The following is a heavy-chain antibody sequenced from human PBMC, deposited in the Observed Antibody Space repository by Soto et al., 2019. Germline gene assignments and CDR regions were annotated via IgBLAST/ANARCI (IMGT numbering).Heavy chain of an antibody. CDR3: ARDGNHYGDYVWLSYGMDV. J-gene: IGHJ6*02. D-gene: IGHD4-17*01. Sequence: PSQTLSLTCAISGDSVSSNSAAWNWIRQSPSRSLERLVRSYFRSKWYNDYAVSVKSRLTINPYTSKNQFSLQLNSVTPEDTAVYFCARDGNHYGDYVWLSYGMDVWGQGTTVTVSS. CDR2: SYFRSKWYN. CDR1: GDSVSSNSAA. V-gene: IGHV6-1*01.